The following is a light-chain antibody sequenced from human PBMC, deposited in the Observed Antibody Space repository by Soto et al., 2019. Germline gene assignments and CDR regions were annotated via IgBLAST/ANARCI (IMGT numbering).Light chain of an antibody. Sequence: DIQMTQSPSTLSASVGDRVTITCRASQSISSWLAWYQQKPGKAPKLLIYKASSLESGVPSRFSGIGSGTEFTLTISSRQPDDFATYYCQQYNSYPRTFGQGPKVEI. CDR2: KAS. CDR1: QSISSW. CDR3: QQYNSYPRT. V-gene: IGKV1-5*03. J-gene: IGKJ1*01.